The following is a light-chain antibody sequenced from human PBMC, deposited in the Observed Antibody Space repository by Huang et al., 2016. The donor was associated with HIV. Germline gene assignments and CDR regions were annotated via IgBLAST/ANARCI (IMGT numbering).Light chain of an antibody. V-gene: IGKV3-11*01. CDR1: QNIISY. CDR2: DAS. J-gene: IGKJ4*01. CDR3: QQRSNWPPT. Sequence: EIVLTQSPATLSLSPGERATLSCRASQNIISYLAWYHQKPGQAPGLLIYDASKRATGIPARFSGGGSGTDFTLTISSLEPEDFAVYHCQQRSNWPPTFGGGTKVEIK.